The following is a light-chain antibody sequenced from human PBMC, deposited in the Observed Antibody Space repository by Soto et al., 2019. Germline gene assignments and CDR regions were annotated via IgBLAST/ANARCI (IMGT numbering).Light chain of an antibody. CDR3: CSYAGSRVV. Sequence: QSALTQPRSVSGSPGQSVTISCTGTSSDVGGYNSVSWYQHHPGKAPKLMIYDVTKRPSGVPDRFSGSKSGNTASLTISGLHAEDEADYYCCSYAGSRVVFGGGTNVTVL. CDR2: DVT. CDR1: SSDVGGYNS. V-gene: IGLV2-11*01. J-gene: IGLJ2*01.